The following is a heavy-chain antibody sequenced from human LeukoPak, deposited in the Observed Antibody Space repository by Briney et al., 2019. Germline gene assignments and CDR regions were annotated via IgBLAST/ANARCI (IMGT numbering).Heavy chain of an antibody. CDR2: IYHSGST. CDR3: ARYRGLLGYCSSTSCYSDY. J-gene: IGHJ4*02. V-gene: IGHV4-30-2*01. CDR1: GGSISSGGYY. D-gene: IGHD2-2*02. Sequence: SETLSLTCTVSGGSISSGGYYWSWIRQPPGKGLEWIGYIYHSGSTYYNPSLKSRVTISVDRSKNQFSLKLSSVTAADTAVYYCARYRGLLGYCSSTSCYSDYWGQGTLVTVSS.